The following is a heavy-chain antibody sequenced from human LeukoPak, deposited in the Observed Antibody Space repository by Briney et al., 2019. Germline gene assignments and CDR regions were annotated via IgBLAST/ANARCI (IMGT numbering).Heavy chain of an antibody. CDR2: IYYSGST. J-gene: IGHJ4*02. D-gene: IGHD6-13*01. V-gene: IGHV4-31*03. Sequence: SETLSLTCTVSGGSISSGGYYWSWIRQHPGKGLEWIGYIYYSGSTYYNPSLKSRVTISADTSKNQFSLKLSSVTAADTAVYYCARVAEGYGSSWYPLTGYFDYWGQGTLVTVSS. CDR1: GGSISSGGYY. CDR3: ARVAEGYGSSWYPLTGYFDY.